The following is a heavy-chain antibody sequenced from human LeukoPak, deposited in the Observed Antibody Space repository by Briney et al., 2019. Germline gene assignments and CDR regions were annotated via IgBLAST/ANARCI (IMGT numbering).Heavy chain of an antibody. J-gene: IGHJ4*02. CDR3: ARRDGYNYRGSDY. Sequence: SETLSLTCTVPGGSISSYYWSWIRQPPGKGLEWIGYIYYSGSTNYNPSLKSRVTISVDTSKNQFSLKLSSVTAADTAVYYCARRDGYNYRGSDYWGQGTLVTVSS. CDR2: IYYSGST. V-gene: IGHV4-59*01. CDR1: GGSISSYY. D-gene: IGHD5-24*01.